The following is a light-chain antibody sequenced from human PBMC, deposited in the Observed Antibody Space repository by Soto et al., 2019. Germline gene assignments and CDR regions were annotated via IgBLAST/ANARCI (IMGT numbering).Light chain of an antibody. CDR2: EVT. V-gene: IGLV2-8*01. Sequence: QSALTQPPSASGSPGQSVTISCTGTSSDVSRYNYVSWYQQHPGKAPKLIIYEVTKRPSGVPDRFSGSKSDNTASLTVSGLQAEDEADYYCSSYAGNNNLIFGGGTKLTVL. CDR1: SSDVSRYNY. CDR3: SSYAGNNNLI. J-gene: IGLJ2*01.